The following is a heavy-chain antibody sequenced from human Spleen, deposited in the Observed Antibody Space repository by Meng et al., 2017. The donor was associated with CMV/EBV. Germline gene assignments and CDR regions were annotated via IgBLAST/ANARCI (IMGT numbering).Heavy chain of an antibody. CDR2: IYYSGST. Sequence: SETLSLTCTGSGGSISSYYWSWIRQPPGKGLEWIGYIYYSGSTNYTPSLKSRVTISVDTSKNQFSLKLSSVTAADTAVYYCAREGGQYSGRSYYGMDVWGQGTTVTVSS. D-gene: IGHD1-26*01. CDR3: AREGGQYSGRSYYGMDV. V-gene: IGHV4-59*01. J-gene: IGHJ6*02. CDR1: GGSISSYY.